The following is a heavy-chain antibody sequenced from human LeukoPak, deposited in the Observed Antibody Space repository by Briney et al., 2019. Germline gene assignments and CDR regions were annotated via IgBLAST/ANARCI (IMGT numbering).Heavy chain of an antibody. D-gene: IGHD2-15*01. J-gene: IGHJ5*02. CDR2: INAGNGNT. V-gene: IGHV1-3*01. CDR1: GYTFTSYA. Sequence: ASVKVSCKASGYTFTSYAIHWVRQAPGQRLEWMGWINAGNGNTKYSQKFQGGVTITRDTSASTAYMELSSLRSEDTAVYYCAREGYCSGGSCYINWFDPWGQGTLVTVSS. CDR3: AREGYCSGGSCYINWFDP.